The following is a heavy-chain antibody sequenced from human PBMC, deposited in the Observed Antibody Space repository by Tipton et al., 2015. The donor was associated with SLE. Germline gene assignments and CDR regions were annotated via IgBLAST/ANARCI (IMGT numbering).Heavy chain of an antibody. Sequence: GSLRLSCAASGFTFSSYEGNWVRQAPGKGLEWLSYISRSGTTIYYADSVKGRFTISRDNAKNSLYLQMNSLRAEDTAVYYCARDAGDAIDIWGQGTMVTVSS. V-gene: IGHV3-48*03. CDR1: GFTFSSYE. CDR3: ARDAGDAIDI. CDR2: ISRSGTTI. J-gene: IGHJ3*02.